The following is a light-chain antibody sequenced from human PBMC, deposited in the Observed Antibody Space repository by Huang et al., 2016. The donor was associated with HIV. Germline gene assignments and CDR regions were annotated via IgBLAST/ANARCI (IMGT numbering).Light chain of an antibody. V-gene: IGKV2-29*03. CDR2: EVS. CDR3: MQGVHLPPAT. J-gene: IGKJ2*01. CDR1: QSLLHSDGKTY. Sequence: DIVLTQSPLSLSVTPGQPASISCNSSQSLLHSDGKTYLYWYLQRPGQSPQLLIYEVSRRLPGVPHRFTGSGSGTDFTLKISRVEAEDVGIYYCMQGVHLPPATFGQGTKLDIK.